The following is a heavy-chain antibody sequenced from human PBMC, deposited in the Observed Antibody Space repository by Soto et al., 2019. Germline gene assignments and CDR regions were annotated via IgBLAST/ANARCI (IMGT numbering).Heavy chain of an antibody. CDR3: ARVGGVAARTFDY. J-gene: IGHJ4*02. CDR2: IYYSGST. Sequence: SETLSLTSTVSGGSINDFYWSWIRQPPGKGLEWIGYIYYSGSTDYNPSLKGRVTISVDTSKNQFSLKLRSVTAADTAVYYCARVGGVAARTFDYSGQGTLVTVSS. CDR1: GGSINDFY. D-gene: IGHD6-6*01. V-gene: IGHV4-59*01.